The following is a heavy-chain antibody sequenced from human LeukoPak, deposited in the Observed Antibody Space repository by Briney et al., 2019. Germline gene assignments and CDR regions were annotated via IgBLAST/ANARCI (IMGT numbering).Heavy chain of an antibody. CDR2: ISSSSSYI. V-gene: IGHV3-21*01. Sequence: GGSLRLSCEASGFTFSSYAMSWVRQAPGKGLEWVSSISSSSSYIYYADSVKGRFTISRDNAKNSLYLQMNSLRAEDTAVYYCATEGVPGAFDIWGQGTTVTVSS. CDR1: GFTFSSYA. J-gene: IGHJ3*02. D-gene: IGHD1-1*01. CDR3: ATEGVPGAFDI.